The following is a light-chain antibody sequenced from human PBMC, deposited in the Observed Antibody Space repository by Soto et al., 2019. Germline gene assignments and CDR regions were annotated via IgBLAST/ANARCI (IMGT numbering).Light chain of an antibody. CDR1: QNINRW. CDR2: KAS. Sequence: DIQMTQSPSTLSASVGDRVTITCRASQNINRWLAWYQQRPGKAPNLLIHKASTLEAGAPSRFSGSASGTEFTLTSSSLQPADFAAYFCLQYNVYPLTFGGGTKVEIK. CDR3: LQYNVYPLT. V-gene: IGKV1-5*03. J-gene: IGKJ4*01.